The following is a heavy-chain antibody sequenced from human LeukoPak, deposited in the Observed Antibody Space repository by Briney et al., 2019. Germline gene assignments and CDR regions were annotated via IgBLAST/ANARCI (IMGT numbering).Heavy chain of an antibody. CDR1: GFTFSSYA. J-gene: IGHJ6*02. CDR3: AASLFKSRGYSYGNYYYYGMDV. CDR2: ISGSGGST. Sequence: GGSLRLSCAASGFTFSSYAMSWVRQAPGKGLEWVSAISGSGGSTYYADSVKGRFTISRDNSKNTLYLQMNSLRAEDTAVYYCAASLFKSRGYSYGNYYYYGMDVWGQGTTVTVSS. D-gene: IGHD5-18*01. V-gene: IGHV3-23*01.